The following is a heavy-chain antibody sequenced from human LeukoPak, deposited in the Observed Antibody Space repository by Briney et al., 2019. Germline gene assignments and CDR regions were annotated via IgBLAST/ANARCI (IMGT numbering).Heavy chain of an antibody. Sequence: GGSLRLSCAASGFTFSSYAMSWVRQAPGNGLEWVSAISGSGGSTYYADSVKGRFTISRDNSKNTLYLQMNSLRAEDTAVYYCAKDSNRDYYFDYWGQGTLVTVSS. V-gene: IGHV3-23*01. CDR1: GFTFSSYA. J-gene: IGHJ4*02. D-gene: IGHD6-13*01. CDR3: AKDSNRDYYFDY. CDR2: ISGSGGST.